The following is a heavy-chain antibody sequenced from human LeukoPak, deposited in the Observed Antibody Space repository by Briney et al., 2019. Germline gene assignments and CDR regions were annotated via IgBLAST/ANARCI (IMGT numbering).Heavy chain of an antibody. J-gene: IGHJ3*02. CDR1: GFTFSSYW. CDR3: SRGGAHHAFDI. V-gene: IGHV3-74*01. D-gene: IGHD1-26*01. Sequence: GGALRLFCAASGFTFSSYWMHWVRRVPGRGLVGVSRINIDGSNIIQADFAKGRFTFSRDNAKNTLCLQMNSLRAEDTAIYYCSRGGAHHAFDIWGQGTMVTVSS. CDR2: INIDGSNI.